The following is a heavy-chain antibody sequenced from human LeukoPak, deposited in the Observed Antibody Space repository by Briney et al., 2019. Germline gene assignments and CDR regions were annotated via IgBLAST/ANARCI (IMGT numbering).Heavy chain of an antibody. D-gene: IGHD6-19*01. J-gene: IGHJ4*02. V-gene: IGHV3-30-3*01. CDR2: ISYDGSNK. Sequence: GGSLRLSCAASGFTFSSSAMHWVRQAPDKGLAWVAVISYDGSNKYYADSVKGRFTISRDNSKNTLYLQVNSLRADDTAVYYCARDRDSSGWYEGFDYWGQGTLVTVSS. CDR1: GFTFSSSA. CDR3: ARDRDSSGWYEGFDY.